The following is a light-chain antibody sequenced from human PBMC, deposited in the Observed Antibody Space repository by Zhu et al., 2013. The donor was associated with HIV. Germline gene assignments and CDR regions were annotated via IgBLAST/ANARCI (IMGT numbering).Light chain of an antibody. V-gene: IGKV3-20*01. CDR2: GAS. J-gene: IGKJ3*01. CDR1: QSPSTNY. Sequence: EIVLTQSPVTLSLSPGERATLSCRATQSPSTNYLAWYQQKPGQAPRLLIYGASSRATGIPDRFSGSGSGTDFTLTISRLEPEDLGVYYCQQYDSSPHVTFGPGTRVDIK. CDR3: QQYDSSPHVT.